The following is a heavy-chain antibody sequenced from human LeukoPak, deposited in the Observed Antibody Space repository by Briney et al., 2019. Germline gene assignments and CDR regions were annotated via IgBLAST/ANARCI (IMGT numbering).Heavy chain of an antibody. J-gene: IGHJ3*02. CDR1: GGSISSYY. CDR3: ARGPLGELFNDAFDI. D-gene: IGHD3-10*01. CDR2: IYYSGST. Sequence: SETLSLTCTVSGGSISSYYWSCIRQPPGKGLEWIGYIYYSGSTNYNPSLKSRVTISVDTSKNQFSLKLSSVTAADTAVYYCARGPLGELFNDAFDIWGQGTLVTVSS. V-gene: IGHV4-59*01.